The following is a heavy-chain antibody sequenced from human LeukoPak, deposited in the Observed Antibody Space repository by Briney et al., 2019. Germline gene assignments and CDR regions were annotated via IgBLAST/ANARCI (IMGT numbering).Heavy chain of an antibody. D-gene: IGHD2-15*01. V-gene: IGHV3-23*01. Sequence: SGGSLRLSCAASGFTVSSNYMSWVRQAPGKGLEWVSAISGRGGSTYYADSVKGRFTISRDNSKNTLYLQMNSLRAEDTAVYYCAKDPPYCSGGSCYFFGDYYYGMDVWGQGTTVTVSS. J-gene: IGHJ6*02. CDR2: ISGRGGST. CDR3: AKDPPYCSGGSCYFFGDYYYGMDV. CDR1: GFTVSSNY.